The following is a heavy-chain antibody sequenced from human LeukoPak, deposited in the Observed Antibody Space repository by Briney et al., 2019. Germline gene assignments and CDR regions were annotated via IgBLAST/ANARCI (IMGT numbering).Heavy chain of an antibody. V-gene: IGHV4-4*07. J-gene: IGHJ4*02. CDR1: GGSISSYY. D-gene: IGHD6-13*01. CDR2: IYTCGST. CDR3: ARDLGGYSRNFDY. Sequence: KPSETLSLTCTVSGGSISSYYWSWIRQPARKGLDWIGRIYTCGSTNYNPSLKSRVTMSVDTSKNQFSLKLSSVTAADTAVYYCARDLGGYSRNFDYWGQGTLVTVSS.